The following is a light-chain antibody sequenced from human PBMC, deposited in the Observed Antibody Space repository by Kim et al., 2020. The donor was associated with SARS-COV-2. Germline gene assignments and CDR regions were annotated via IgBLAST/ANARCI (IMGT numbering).Light chain of an antibody. J-gene: IGKJ3*01. CDR1: QSLVHSDGNTY. CDR2: KVS. CDR3: VQGTHWPFT. Sequence: DVVMTQSPLSLPVTLGQPASISCRSSQSLVHSDGNTYLNWLQQRPGQSPRRLIYKVSNRDSGVPDRFSGSGSGTDFTLKISRVEAEDVGVYYCVQGTHWPFTFAPGTKVDIK. V-gene: IGKV2-30*02.